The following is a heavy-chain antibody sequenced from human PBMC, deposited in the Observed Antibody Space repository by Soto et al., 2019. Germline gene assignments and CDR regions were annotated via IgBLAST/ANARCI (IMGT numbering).Heavy chain of an antibody. CDR2: VYYSGST. J-gene: IGHJ4*02. CDR3: ARHPTFSGWEHYFDY. CDR1: GDSVSSSNYY. Sequence: QLQLQESGPGLVKPSETLSLTCTVSGDSVSSSNYYWGWIRQPPGKGLEWIGSVYYSGSTSYNPSLKSRVTMSVDTSKNQFSLKLSSVTAADAAAYYCARHPTFSGWEHYFDYWGQGTPVTVSS. D-gene: IGHD6-19*01. V-gene: IGHV4-39*01.